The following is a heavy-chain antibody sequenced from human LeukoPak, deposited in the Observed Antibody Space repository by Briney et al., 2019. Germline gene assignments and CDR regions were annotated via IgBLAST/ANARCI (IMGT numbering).Heavy chain of an antibody. J-gene: IGHJ4*02. D-gene: IGHD3-3*01. CDR2: IWYDGINK. Sequence: GGSLRLSCTASGFTFSSYGMHWVRQAPGKGLEWVAVIWYDGINKYYADSVKGRFTISRDNSKNTLYLQMNSLRAEDTAVYYCAKDRGYDFWSGYLDYWGQGTLVTVSS. V-gene: IGHV3-33*06. CDR3: AKDRGYDFWSGYLDY. CDR1: GFTFSSYG.